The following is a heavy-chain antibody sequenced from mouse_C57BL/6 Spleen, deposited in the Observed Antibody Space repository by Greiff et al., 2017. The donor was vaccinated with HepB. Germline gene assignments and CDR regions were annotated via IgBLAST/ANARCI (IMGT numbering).Heavy chain of an antibody. CDR1: GYTFTDYE. Sequence: VKLQESGAELVRPGASVTLSCKASGYTFTDYEMHWVKQTPVHGLEWIGAIDPETGGTDYNQKFKGKAILTADKSTSTAYMELRSLTSKASAVYYCTRQDHYYRNSYYAMDYWGQGTSGTVSS. J-gene: IGHJ4*01. CDR3: TRQDHYYRNSYYAMDY. D-gene: IGHD2-1*01. CDR2: IDPETGGT. V-gene: IGHV1-15*01.